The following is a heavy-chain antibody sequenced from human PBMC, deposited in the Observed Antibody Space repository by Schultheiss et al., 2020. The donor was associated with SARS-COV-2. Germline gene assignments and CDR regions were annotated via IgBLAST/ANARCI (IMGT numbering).Heavy chain of an antibody. V-gene: IGHV3-23*01. CDR2: VSGSGDSR. CDR3: ARWGYYDFWSGYSNNYYYGMDV. Sequence: GGSLRLSCAASGFTFTSYAMSWVRQAPGKGLEWVSTVSGSGDSRYYADSVKGRFTISRDNAKNSLYLQMNSLRAEDTAVYYCARWGYYDFWSGYSNNYYYGMDVWGQGTTVTVSS. D-gene: IGHD3-3*01. J-gene: IGHJ6*02. CDR1: GFTFTSYA.